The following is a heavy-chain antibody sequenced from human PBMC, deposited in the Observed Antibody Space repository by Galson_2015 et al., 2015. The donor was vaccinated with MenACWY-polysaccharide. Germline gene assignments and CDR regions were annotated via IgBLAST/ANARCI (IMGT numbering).Heavy chain of an antibody. V-gene: IGHV3-23*01. J-gene: IGHJ4*02. CDR3: ARVRYSTGKYQFDY. Sequence: SLRLSCAASGFTFSNYALSWVRLAPGKGLEWVSTIGGSGSNTHYADSVKGRFTISRDNSKNTLSLQMNSLRTEDTAVYYCARVRYSTGKYQFDYSGQGSLVAVSS. CDR2: IGGSGSNT. CDR1: GFTFSNYA. D-gene: IGHD2-2*01.